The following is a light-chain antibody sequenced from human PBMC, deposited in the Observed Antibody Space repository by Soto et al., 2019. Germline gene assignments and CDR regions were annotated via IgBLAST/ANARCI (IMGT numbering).Light chain of an antibody. CDR2: DVS. J-gene: IGLJ1*01. Sequence: QSALTQPASVSGSPGQSITISCTGTSSDVGGYNYVSWYQQHPGKAPKLMIYDVSNRPSGVSNRVSGSKSGNTASLTISGLQAEDDAAYYCSSYTSSSTYVFGTGTKVTVL. V-gene: IGLV2-14*01. CDR1: SSDVGGYNY. CDR3: SSYTSSSTYV.